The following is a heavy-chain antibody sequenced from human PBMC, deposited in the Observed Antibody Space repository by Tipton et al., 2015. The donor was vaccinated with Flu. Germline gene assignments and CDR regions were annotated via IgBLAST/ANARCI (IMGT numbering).Heavy chain of an antibody. J-gene: IGHJ5*02. D-gene: IGHD2-8*02. CDR3: ARGASSGWFDP. Sequence: TLSLTCTVSGGSISSYYWSWIRQPPGKGLEWIGYIYYSGSTNYNPSLKSRVTISVDTSKNQFSLKLSSVTAADTAVYYCARGASSGWFDPWGQGTLVTVSS. CDR1: GGSISSYY. V-gene: IGHV4-59*12. CDR2: IYYSGST.